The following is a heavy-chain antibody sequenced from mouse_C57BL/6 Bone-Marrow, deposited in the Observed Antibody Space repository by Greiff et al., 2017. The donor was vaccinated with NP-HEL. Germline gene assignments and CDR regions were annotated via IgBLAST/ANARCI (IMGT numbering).Heavy chain of an antibody. CDR2: IDPSGSYT. D-gene: IGHD4-1*01. CDR3: AITGTFAY. J-gene: IGHJ3*01. CDR1: GYTFTSYW. V-gene: IGHV1-69*01. Sequence: QVQLQQPGAELVMPGASVKLSCKASGYTFTSYWMHWVKQRPGQGLEWIGEIDPSGSYTNYNQKFKGKSTLTVDKSSSTAYMQLSSLTSEDSAVYYCAITGTFAYWGQGTLVTVSA.